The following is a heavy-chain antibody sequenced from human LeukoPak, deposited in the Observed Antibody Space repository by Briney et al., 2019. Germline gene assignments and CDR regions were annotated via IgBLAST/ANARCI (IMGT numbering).Heavy chain of an antibody. Sequence: PSETLSLTCTVSGGSISRYYWSWIRQPPGKGLEWIGYIYYSGNTNYNPSLKSRVTISVDTSKNQFSLRLSSVTAADTAVYYCARVGEYYDYYFDYWGQGTLVTVSS. V-gene: IGHV4-59*01. CDR3: ARVGEYYDYYFDY. D-gene: IGHD3-22*01. J-gene: IGHJ4*02. CDR2: IYYSGNT. CDR1: GGSISRYY.